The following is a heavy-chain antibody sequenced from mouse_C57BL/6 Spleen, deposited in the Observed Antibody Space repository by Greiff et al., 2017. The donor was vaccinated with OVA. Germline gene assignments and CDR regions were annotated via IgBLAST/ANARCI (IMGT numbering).Heavy chain of an antibody. Sequence: EVQLVESGGDLVKPGGSLKLSCAASGFTFSSYGMSWVRQTPDKRLEWVATISSGGSYTYYPDSVKGRFTISRDNAKNTLYLQMSSLKSEDTAMYYCARQGYGNYGAMDYWGQGTSVTVSS. CDR2: ISSGGSYT. CDR1: GFTFSSYG. V-gene: IGHV5-6*01. CDR3: ARQGYGNYGAMDY. D-gene: IGHD2-1*01. J-gene: IGHJ4*01.